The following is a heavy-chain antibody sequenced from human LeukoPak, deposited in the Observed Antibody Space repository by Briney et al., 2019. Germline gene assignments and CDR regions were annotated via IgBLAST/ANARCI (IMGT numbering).Heavy chain of an antibody. CDR2: IYYSGST. D-gene: IGHD5-18*01. CDR1: GGSISGSSYY. Sequence: SETLSLTCTVSGGSISGSSYYWGWIRQPPGKGLEWIGSIYYSGSTYYNPSLKSRVTISVDTSNNQFSLKLSSVTAADTAVYYCARGSRGYSYGWGQGTLVTVSS. V-gene: IGHV4-39*07. J-gene: IGHJ4*02. CDR3: ARGSRGYSYG.